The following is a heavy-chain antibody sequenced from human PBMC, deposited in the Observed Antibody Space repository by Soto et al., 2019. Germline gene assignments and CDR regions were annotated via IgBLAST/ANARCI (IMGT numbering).Heavy chain of an antibody. CDR3: ARGTYGDY. V-gene: IGHV1-18*01. CDR2: ISAHNGNT. J-gene: IGHJ4*02. CDR1: GYTLTSYG. Sequence: QVNLVQSGAEVKKPGASVKVSCKASGYTLTSYGITWLRQAPGQGLEWMGWISAHNGNTDYAQKLQGRVIVTRDTSTSTAYMELRSLRSDDTAVYYCARGTYGDYWGQGALVTVSS. D-gene: IGHD4-17*01.